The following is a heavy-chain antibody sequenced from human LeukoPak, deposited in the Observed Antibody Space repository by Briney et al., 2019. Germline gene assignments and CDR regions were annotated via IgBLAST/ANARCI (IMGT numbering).Heavy chain of an antibody. CDR1: GFTFSSYW. Sequence: SLRLSFAASGFTFSSYWVHWVRPAPGKGVVWVSRINSDGSSTSYADSVKGRITISRDNAKNTLYLQMNSLRAEDTAVYYCAREYPASFDYWGQGTLVTVSS. V-gene: IGHV3-74*01. J-gene: IGHJ4*02. CDR2: INSDGSST. CDR3: AREYPASFDY.